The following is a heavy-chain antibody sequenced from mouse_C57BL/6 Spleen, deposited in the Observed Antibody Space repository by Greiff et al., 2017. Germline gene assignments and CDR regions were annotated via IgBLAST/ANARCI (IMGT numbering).Heavy chain of an antibody. CDR3: ASPFYYYGSRDY. J-gene: IGHJ2*01. D-gene: IGHD1-1*01. CDR1: GFNIKNTY. Sequence: VQLQQSVAELVRPGASVKLSCTASGFNIKNTYMHWVKQRPEQGLEWIGRIDPAHGNTTSAPKFQGKATITADTSSNTAYLQLSSLTSEDTAIYYCASPFYYYGSRDYWGQGTTLTVSS. V-gene: IGHV14-3*01. CDR2: IDPAHGNT.